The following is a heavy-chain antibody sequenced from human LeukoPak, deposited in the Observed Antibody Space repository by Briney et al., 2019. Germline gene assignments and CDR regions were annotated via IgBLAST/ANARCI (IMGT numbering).Heavy chain of an antibody. CDR2: VDHTGST. J-gene: IGHJ6*03. CDR1: DDSITMYY. D-gene: IGHD4-11*01. V-gene: IGHV4-59*01. Sequence: SETLSLTCTVSDDSITMYYWTWIRQPPGKGLEGVGYVDHTGSTKFNPSLNGRVSISRDTSNNFVSLRLRSVTAADTAVYFCARGRVSSSTWYSTYYYFFYMDFWGKGTTVTVSS. CDR3: ARGRVSSSTWYSTYYYFFYMDF.